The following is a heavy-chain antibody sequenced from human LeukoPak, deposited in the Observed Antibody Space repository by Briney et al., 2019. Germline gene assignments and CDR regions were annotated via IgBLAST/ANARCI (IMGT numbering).Heavy chain of an antibody. CDR1: GGSFSGYY. CDR2: INHSGST. D-gene: IGHD3-9*01. V-gene: IGHV4-34*01. J-gene: IGHJ3*02. Sequence: SETLSLTCAVYGGSFSGYYWSWIRQPPGKGLEWIGEINHSGSTNYNPSLKSRVTISVDTSKNQFSLKLSSVTAADTAVYYCARVGYHDILTGPRGPFDIWGQGTMVTVSS. CDR3: ARVGYHDILTGPRGPFDI.